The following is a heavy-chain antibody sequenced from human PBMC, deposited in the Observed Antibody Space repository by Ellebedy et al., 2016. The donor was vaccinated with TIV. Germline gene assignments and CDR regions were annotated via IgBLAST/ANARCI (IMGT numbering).Heavy chain of an antibody. D-gene: IGHD3-3*01. CDR3: ARELGSGLPYFDY. J-gene: IGHJ4*02. CDR1: GFTFSGSA. CDR2: ISSSSSYI. Sequence: GGSLRLXXAASGFTFSGSAMHWVRQAPGKGLEWVSSISSSSSYIYYADSVKGRFTISRDNAKNSLYLQMNSLRAEDTAVYYCARELGSGLPYFDYWGQGTLVTVSS. V-gene: IGHV3-21*01.